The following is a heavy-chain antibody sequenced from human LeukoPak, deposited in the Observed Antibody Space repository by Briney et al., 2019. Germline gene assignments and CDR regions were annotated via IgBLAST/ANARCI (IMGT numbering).Heavy chain of an antibody. Sequence: ASVKVSCKASGYTFTSYGISWVRQAPGQGLEWMGWISAYNGNTNYAQKLQGRVTTTTDTSTSTAYMELRSLRSDDTAVYYCARTGHMVRGVIMQIFPFDPWGQGTLVTVSS. D-gene: IGHD3-10*01. J-gene: IGHJ5*02. CDR2: ISAYNGNT. CDR1: GYTFTSYG. CDR3: ARTGHMVRGVIMQIFPFDP. V-gene: IGHV1-18*01.